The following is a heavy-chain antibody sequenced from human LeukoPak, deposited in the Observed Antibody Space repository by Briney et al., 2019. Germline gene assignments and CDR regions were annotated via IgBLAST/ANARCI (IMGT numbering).Heavy chain of an antibody. CDR1: GDSVSSNSAA. J-gene: IGHJ4*02. CDR3: ARGREVSSGWYYFDY. D-gene: IGHD6-19*01. CDR2: TYSRFKWYN. Sequence: SQTLSLTCAISGDSVSSNSAAWNWIRQSPSRGLEWLGRTYSRFKWYNDYASSVKSRITINPDTSKNQFSLQLNSMTPEDTAVYYCARGREVSSGWYYFDYWGQGTLVTVSS. V-gene: IGHV6-1*01.